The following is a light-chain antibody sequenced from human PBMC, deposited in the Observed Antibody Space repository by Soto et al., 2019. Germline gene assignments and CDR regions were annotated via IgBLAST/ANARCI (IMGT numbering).Light chain of an antibody. CDR2: DVS. Sequence: EIVLRQSPGTLSLSPGQRATLSSRASQSVRSSFFAWYQQKPGQAPRVLISDVSVRATGIPDSFSGSGSWTNFTLTIDRQEPEDFAVYDCQQYENSVMYTFGKGTKLEI. CDR3: QQYENSVMYT. CDR1: QSVRSSF. V-gene: IGKV3-20*01. J-gene: IGKJ2*01.